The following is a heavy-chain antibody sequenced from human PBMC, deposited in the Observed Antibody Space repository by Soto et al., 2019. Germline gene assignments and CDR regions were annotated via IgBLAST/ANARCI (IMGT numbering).Heavy chain of an antibody. CDR3: ARAVQQWPDFDC. CDR1: GGSISSYY. D-gene: IGHD6-19*01. V-gene: IGHV4-59*01. Sequence: QVQLQESGPGLVKPSETLSLTCTVSGGSISSYYWSWIRQPPGKGLRWIGYIYYSGSTNYNPSLKSRDNICLDAFKNRFSLKLSSVTAADTGGYYWARAVQQWPDFDCCGQGTLVTVSS. J-gene: IGHJ4*02. CDR2: IYYSGST.